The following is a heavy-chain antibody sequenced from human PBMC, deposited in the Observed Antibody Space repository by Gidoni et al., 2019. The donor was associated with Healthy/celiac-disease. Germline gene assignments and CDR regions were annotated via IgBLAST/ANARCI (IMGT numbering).Heavy chain of an antibody. CDR1: GFTFSSYA. D-gene: IGHD5-12*01. CDR3: AKDGGWLGTYYFDY. CDR2: ISGSGGST. J-gene: IGHJ4*02. V-gene: IGHV3-23*01. Sequence: DVQLLESGGGLVQPGGSLLLSCAASGFTFSSYAMSWVRQAPGKGLEWVSAISGSGGSTDYADSVKGRFTIYRDNSKNTLYLQMNSLRAEDTAVYYCAKDGGWLGTYYFDYWGQGTLVTVSS.